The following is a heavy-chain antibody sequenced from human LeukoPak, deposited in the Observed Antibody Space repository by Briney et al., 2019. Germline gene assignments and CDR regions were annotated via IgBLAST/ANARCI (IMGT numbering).Heavy chain of an antibody. J-gene: IGHJ3*02. Sequence: GASVKVSCKASGYTFTSYGISWVRQAPGQGLEGMGWITAYNGNTNYAQKLQGRVTMTTDTSTSTAYMELRSLRSDDTAVYYCARVFPYCSSTSCYYFHHLPFNAFDIWGQGTMVTVSS. CDR1: GYTFTSYG. CDR3: ARVFPYCSSTSCYYFHHLPFNAFDI. D-gene: IGHD2-2*01. CDR2: ITAYNGNT. V-gene: IGHV1-18*01.